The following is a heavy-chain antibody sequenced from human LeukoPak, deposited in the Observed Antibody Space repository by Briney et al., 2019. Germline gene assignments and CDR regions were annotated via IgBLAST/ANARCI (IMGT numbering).Heavy chain of an antibody. CDR3: AKDKGHYYDSSGYYSYYYYYMDV. Sequence: GGSLRLSCAASGFTFSDYYMSWIRQAPGKGLEWVAFIRFDGSQKYYADSVKGRFTISRDYSKNTLYLQMNSLRAEDTAVYYCAKDKGHYYDSSGYYSYYYYYMDVWGKGTTVTISS. V-gene: IGHV3-30*02. J-gene: IGHJ6*03. CDR2: IRFDGSQK. CDR1: GFTFSDYY. D-gene: IGHD3-22*01.